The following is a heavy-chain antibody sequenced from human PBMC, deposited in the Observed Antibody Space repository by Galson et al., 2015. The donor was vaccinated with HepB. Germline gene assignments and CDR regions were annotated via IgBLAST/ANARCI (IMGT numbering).Heavy chain of an antibody. V-gene: IGHV3-48*02. J-gene: IGHJ3*01. CDR3: ARSTRGAFDF. D-gene: IGHD3-10*01. CDR2: ITSDRRTI. CDR1: GFPFSIYS. Sequence: SLRLSCAASGFPFSIYSMNWVRQAPGEGLEWVSYITSDRRTIYYADSVKGRFTISRDNDKNSLYLQMNSLRDEDTAVYYCARSTRGAFDFWGQGTMVTVSS.